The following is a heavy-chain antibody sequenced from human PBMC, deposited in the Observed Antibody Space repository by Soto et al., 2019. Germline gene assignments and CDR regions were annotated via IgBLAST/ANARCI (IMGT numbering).Heavy chain of an antibody. Sequence: QAHLVESGGGVVQPGRSLRLSCAASGFTFTSYGMHWVRQAPGTRLEWVAVISYDGGLQHYADSVKGRFTISRDNSKNMVLLQMTSIRAEDTAVYYCVSDRGYGHASVPYSWGQGTLVSVSS. J-gene: IGHJ4*02. D-gene: IGHD5-18*01. CDR1: GFTFTSYG. CDR2: ISYDGGLQ. CDR3: VSDRGYGHASVPYS. V-gene: IGHV3-30*03.